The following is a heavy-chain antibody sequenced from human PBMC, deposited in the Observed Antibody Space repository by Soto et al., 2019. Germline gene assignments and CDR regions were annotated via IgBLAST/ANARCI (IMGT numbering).Heavy chain of an antibody. CDR2: IIPIFGTA. CDR1: GGTFSSYA. J-gene: IGHJ4*02. Sequence: QVQLVQSGAEVKKPGSSVKVSCKASGGTFSSYAISWVRQAPGQGLEWMGGIIPIFGTANYAQKFQGRVTITADESASTAYMELSSLRSEDTAVYYCARVSIGYSGYDGGEGFDYWGQGTLVTVSS. CDR3: ARVSIGYSGYDGGEGFDY. V-gene: IGHV1-69*01. D-gene: IGHD5-12*01.